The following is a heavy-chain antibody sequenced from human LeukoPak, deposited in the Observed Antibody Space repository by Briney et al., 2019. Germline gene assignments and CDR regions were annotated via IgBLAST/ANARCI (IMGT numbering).Heavy chain of an antibody. CDR1: GFTFSTYS. CDR3: ARGRSITLLRGVAMSDGFDI. V-gene: IGHV3-21*01. D-gene: IGHD3-10*01. CDR2: IDTSGSYI. J-gene: IGHJ3*02. Sequence: GSLRLSCAASGFTFSTYSMNWVRQAPGKGLEWVSFIDTSGSYIYYGDSMKGRFTISRDNAKNSLYLQMSGLRAEDTAVYYCARGRSITLLRGVAMSDGFDIWGQGAMVTVSS.